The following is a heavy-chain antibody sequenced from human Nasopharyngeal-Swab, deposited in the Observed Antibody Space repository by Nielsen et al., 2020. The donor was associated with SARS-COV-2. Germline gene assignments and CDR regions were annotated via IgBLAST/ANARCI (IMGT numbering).Heavy chain of an antibody. CDR2: INPSGGST. J-gene: IGHJ6*02. Sequence: ASVKVSCKASGYTFTSYYMHWVRQAPGQGLEWMGIINPSGGSTSYAQKFQGRVTMTRDTSTSTVYMELRSLRSEDTAVYYCARDLTNSIAVAGNYYYGMDVWGQGTTVTVSS. D-gene: IGHD6-19*01. CDR1: GYTFTSYY. V-gene: IGHV1-46*01. CDR3: ARDLTNSIAVAGNYYYGMDV.